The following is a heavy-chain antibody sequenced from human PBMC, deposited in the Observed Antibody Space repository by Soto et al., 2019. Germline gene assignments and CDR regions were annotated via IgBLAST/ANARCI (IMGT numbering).Heavy chain of an antibody. D-gene: IGHD6-13*01. CDR3: ARVLWVGSSLYYYYYYGMDV. V-gene: IGHV4-34*01. J-gene: IGHJ6*02. CDR1: GGSFSGYY. CDR2: INHSGST. Sequence: SETLSLTCAVYGGSFSGYYWSWIRQPPGKGLECIGEINHSGSTNYNPSLKSRVTISVDTSKNQFSLKLSSVTAADTAVYYCARVLWVGSSLYYYYYYGMDVWGQGTTVT.